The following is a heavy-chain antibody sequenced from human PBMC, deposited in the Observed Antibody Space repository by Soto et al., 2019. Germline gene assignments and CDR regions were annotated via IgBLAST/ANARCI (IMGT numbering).Heavy chain of an antibody. J-gene: IGHJ4*02. CDR1: GYTFTSYG. CDR3: ARVIAAAADFDY. CDR2: ISAYNRNT. D-gene: IGHD6-13*01. V-gene: IGHV1-18*01. Sequence: QVQLVQSGAEVKKPGASVKVSCKASGYTFTSYGLSWVRQAPGQGLEWMGWISAYNRNTNYAQKLQGXVPIPTXXSTSTAYMELRSLRSDDTAVYCCARVIAAAADFDYWGQGTLVTVSS.